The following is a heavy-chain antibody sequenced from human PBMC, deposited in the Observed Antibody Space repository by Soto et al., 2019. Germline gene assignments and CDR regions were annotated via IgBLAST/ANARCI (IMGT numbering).Heavy chain of an antibody. V-gene: IGHV3-74*03. D-gene: IGHD1-20*01. CDR3: ARDDNPDY. CDR2: INGDGSTT. J-gene: IGHJ4*02. CDR1: GFTFSTYW. Sequence: EVQLVESGGGLVQPGGSLRLSCAASGFTFSTYWMHWVRQGPGKGLVWLSRINGDGSTTEYAESVKGRFTISRGNAKNTLYLQIHSLRVEDTAVYYCARDDNPDYWGQGTLVTVSS.